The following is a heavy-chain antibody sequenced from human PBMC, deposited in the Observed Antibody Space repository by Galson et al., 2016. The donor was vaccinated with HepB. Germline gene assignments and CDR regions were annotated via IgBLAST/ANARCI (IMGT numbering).Heavy chain of an antibody. D-gene: IGHD5-18*01. CDR2: IGQSGNT. Sequence: SETLSLTCTVDGGSVSDYDWTWIRQSPGKGLGWIGEIGQSGNTKYNPSLKSRVIISVDTSEKQLSLKLSSVTAADTAVYYCATATAHYYYYGLVVWGQGTAVTVSS. CDR3: ATATAHYYYYGLVV. CDR1: GGSVSDYD. V-gene: IGHV4-34*01. J-gene: IGHJ6*02.